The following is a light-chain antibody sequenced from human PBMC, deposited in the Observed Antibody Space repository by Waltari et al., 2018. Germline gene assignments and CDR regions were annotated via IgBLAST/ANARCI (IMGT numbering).Light chain of an antibody. Sequence: QSVLTQPPSLSGAPGQRVTISCTGSSSTLGSGYDVHWYQHLPGTAPKPLIYGNNNRPSGVPDRFSGSRSGTSASLAITGLQAEDEADYYCQSYDNSLSGAWVFGGGTKLTVL. CDR2: GNN. CDR3: QSYDNSLSGAWV. V-gene: IGLV1-40*01. J-gene: IGLJ3*02. CDR1: SSTLGSGYD.